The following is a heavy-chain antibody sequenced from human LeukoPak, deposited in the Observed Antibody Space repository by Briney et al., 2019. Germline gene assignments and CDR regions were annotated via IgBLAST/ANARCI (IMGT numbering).Heavy chain of an antibody. Sequence: GASVKVSCKASGGTFSRYAISWMRQAPGQGLEWMGGIILISGIANYALKFQGRVTITADASTSTAYMELGSLRSEDTAVYYCARDRIAAVSNNYYYYSYMDVWGKGTTVTISS. D-gene: IGHD6-6*01. CDR3: ARDRIAAVSNNYYYYSYMDV. J-gene: IGHJ6*03. CDR2: IILISGIA. V-gene: IGHV1-69*13. CDR1: GGTFSRYA.